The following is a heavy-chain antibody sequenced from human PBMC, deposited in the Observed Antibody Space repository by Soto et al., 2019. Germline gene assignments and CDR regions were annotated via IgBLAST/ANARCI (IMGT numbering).Heavy chain of an antibody. Sequence: SETLSLTCSVSGGSISSGDYYWTWIRQHPGKGLEWIGYIYYSGSTYYNPSLKSRVTISVDTSKNQFSLKLSSVTAADTAVYYCARGEAVWGSYRWGAFDIWGQGTMVTVSS. CDR3: ARGEAVWGSYRWGAFDI. J-gene: IGHJ3*02. CDR1: GGSISSGDYY. CDR2: IYYSGST. V-gene: IGHV4-30-4*08. D-gene: IGHD3-16*02.